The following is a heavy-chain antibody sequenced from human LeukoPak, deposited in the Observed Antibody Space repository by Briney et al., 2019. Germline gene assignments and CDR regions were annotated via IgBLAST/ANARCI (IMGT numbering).Heavy chain of an antibody. D-gene: IGHD4-23*01. CDR2: ISRSGTET. CDR3: AKKSPDSSGNPAYD. Sequence: HPGGSLRLSCAASGFTFSSYGTSWVRQAPGKGLEWVSVISRSGTETYHADSVRGRFTISRDNAKNTLYLQMNSLRAEDTAVYYCAKKSPDSSGNPAYDWGQGTLVTVSS. V-gene: IGHV3-23*01. CDR1: GFTFSSYG. J-gene: IGHJ4*02.